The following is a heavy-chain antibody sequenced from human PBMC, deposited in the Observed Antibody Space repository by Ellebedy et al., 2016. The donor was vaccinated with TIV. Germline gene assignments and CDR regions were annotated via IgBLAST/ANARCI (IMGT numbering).Heavy chain of an antibody. D-gene: IGHD4-17*01. CDR3: AREVYGDSLNWFDP. CDR2: ISPYNGYA. V-gene: IGHV1-18*01. Sequence: ASVKVSCKPSGYTFSTQGISWVRQAPGQGLEWMGWISPYNGYAGYAQRFRDRVTVTADTSTSPAYMELSSLRSDDTAVYYCAREVYGDSLNWFDPWGQGTLVTVSS. J-gene: IGHJ5*02. CDR1: GYTFSTQG.